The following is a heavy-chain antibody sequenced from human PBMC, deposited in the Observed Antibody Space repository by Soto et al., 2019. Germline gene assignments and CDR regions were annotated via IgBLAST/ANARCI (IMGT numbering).Heavy chain of an antibody. J-gene: IGHJ4*02. D-gene: IGHD6-13*01. CDR3: AHRGGAAAGSDYFDY. CDR1: GFSLTTNEMG. Sequence: STLKESGPTLVKPTQTLTLTCTFSGFSLTTNEMGVGWIRQPPGKALEWLALIYWDGDKAYSPSLKSRLTITKDISKNQVVLTMTNMDPVDTATYYCAHRGGAAAGSDYFDYWGQGTLVTVSS. V-gene: IGHV2-5*02. CDR2: IYWDGDK.